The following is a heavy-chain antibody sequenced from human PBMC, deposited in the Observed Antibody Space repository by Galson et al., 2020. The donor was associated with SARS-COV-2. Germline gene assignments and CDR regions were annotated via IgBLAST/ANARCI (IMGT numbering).Heavy chain of an antibody. CDR3: AKARVPAAVKWFDP. CDR1: GFTFSSYA. V-gene: IGHV3-23*01. CDR2: ITTSGTST. Sequence: TEGSLRLSCEASGFTFSSYAMSWVRQAPGRGLEWVSTITTSGTSTYYADSVKGRFTISRDNSKNTLYPQMNSLRAEDTAVYYCAKARVPAAVKWFDPWCQGTLVTVSS. D-gene: IGHD2-2*01. J-gene: IGHJ5*02.